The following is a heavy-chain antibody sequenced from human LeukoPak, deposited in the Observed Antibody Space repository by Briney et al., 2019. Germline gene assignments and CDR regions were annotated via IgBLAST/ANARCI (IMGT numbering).Heavy chain of an antibody. CDR2: IIPILGIA. V-gene: IGHV1-69*02. J-gene: IGHJ6*02. CDR1: GGTFSSYT. CDR3: ARLNYGMDV. Sequence: GSSVKVSCKASGGTFSSYTISWVRHAPGQGLELMGRIIPILGIANYAQKFQGRVTITADKSTSTAYMELSSLRSEDTAVYYCARLNYGMDVWGQGTTVIVSS.